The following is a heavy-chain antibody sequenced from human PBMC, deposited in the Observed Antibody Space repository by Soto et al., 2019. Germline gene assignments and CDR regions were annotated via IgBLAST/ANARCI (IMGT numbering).Heavy chain of an antibody. CDR1: GYTFTSYG. Sequence: QVQLVQSGAEVKKPGASVKVSCKASGYTFTSYGISWVRQAPGQGLEWMGWISAYNGNTNYAQKLQGRVTMTTDTSTSTAYMELRSLRSDDTAVYYCARDSILRFLEWPPGVPKTRPLEPKFDYWGQGTLVTVSS. CDR3: ARDSILRFLEWPPGVPKTRPLEPKFDY. V-gene: IGHV1-18*04. CDR2: ISAYNGNT. J-gene: IGHJ4*02. D-gene: IGHD3-3*01.